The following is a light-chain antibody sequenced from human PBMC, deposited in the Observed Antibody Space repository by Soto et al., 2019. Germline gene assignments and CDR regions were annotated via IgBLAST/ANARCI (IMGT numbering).Light chain of an antibody. Sequence: EIVMTQSPATLSVSPGERATLSCRASQSVSSNLAWYQQHPGQAPRLLIYGASSRATGIPARFSGSGSGTEFTLPISSLQAEDFAVYYCQQYNNWPPYTFGQGTKLEIK. J-gene: IGKJ2*01. CDR2: GAS. CDR3: QQYNNWPPYT. CDR1: QSVSSN. V-gene: IGKV3-15*01.